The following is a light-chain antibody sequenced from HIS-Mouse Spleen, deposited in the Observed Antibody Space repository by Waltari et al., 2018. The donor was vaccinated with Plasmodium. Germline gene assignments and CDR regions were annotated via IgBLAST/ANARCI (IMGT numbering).Light chain of an antibody. V-gene: IGLV2-11*01. CDR3: CSYAGSYTYV. CDR1: SSDVGGYNY. J-gene: IGLJ1*01. CDR2: DVS. Sequence: QSALTQPRSVSGSPGQSVTISCTGTSSDVGGYNYVSWYQQHPGKAPKLMIYDVSTRHAGGPDRCSGYKSGNTASLTISGLQAEDEADYYCCSYAGSYTYVFGAGTKVTVL.